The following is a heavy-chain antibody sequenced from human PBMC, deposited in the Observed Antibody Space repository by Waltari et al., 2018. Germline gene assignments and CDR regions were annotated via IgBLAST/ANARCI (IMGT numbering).Heavy chain of an antibody. V-gene: IGHV4-39*07. J-gene: IGHJ3*02. Sequence: QLQLQESGPGLVKPSETLSLTCTVSGGSISSSSYYWGWIRQPPGKGLAWIGSIYYSGRTYYNPSLKSRVTISVDTSKNQFSLKLSSVTAADTAVYYCVRGYCSSTSCYIDAFDIWGQGTMVTVSS. CDR2: IYYSGRT. CDR3: VRGYCSSTSCYIDAFDI. D-gene: IGHD2-2*02. CDR1: GGSISSSSYY.